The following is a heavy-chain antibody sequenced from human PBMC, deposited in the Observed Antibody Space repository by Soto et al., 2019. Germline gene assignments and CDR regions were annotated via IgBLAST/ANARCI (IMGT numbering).Heavy chain of an antibody. CDR3: ARNRNWKVDY. V-gene: IGHV4-39*01. CDR1: GGSIRSSTYQ. J-gene: IGHJ4*02. CDR2: AYYSEST. Sequence: SETLSLTCTVSGGSIRSSTYQWGWIRQPPGRGLEWIGSAYYSESTYYNPSLKSRVAVSVDTSKNQFSLKVTSVTAADTAVYYCARNRNWKVDYWGQGTLVTVCS. D-gene: IGHD1-1*01.